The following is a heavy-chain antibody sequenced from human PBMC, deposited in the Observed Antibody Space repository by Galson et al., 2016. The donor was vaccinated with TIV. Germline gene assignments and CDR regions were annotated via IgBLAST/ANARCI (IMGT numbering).Heavy chain of an antibody. CDR1: GITFSSYA. CDR3: AKMDSSGLSYARRFDY. D-gene: IGHD3-22*01. CDR2: ISGGGGSM. V-gene: IGHV3-23*01. J-gene: IGHJ4*02. Sequence: SLRLSCAASGITFSSYAMSWVRQAPGKGLEWVSAISGGGGSMYYADSVKGRFTISRDNSKSTLYLQLDGLRVEDTAVNYCAKMDSSGLSYARRFDYWGQGTLVTVSS.